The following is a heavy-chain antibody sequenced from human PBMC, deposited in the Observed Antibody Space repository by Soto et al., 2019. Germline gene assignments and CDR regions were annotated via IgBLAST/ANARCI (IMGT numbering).Heavy chain of an antibody. Sequence: QVQLAQSGAEMTKPGSSVKVSCRASGGSFSDFAFSWVRQAPGQGIAWMGGIIPMFAATKYAQRLQERVTITADEPTNTVYLALHSLTAADTAIYYCARGAIVAVPAALSSYHDYTNYRFDSWGQGTLVTVSS. V-gene: IGHV1-69*01. CDR2: IIPMFAAT. D-gene: IGHD2-15*01. CDR3: ARGAIVAVPAALSSYHDYTNYRFDS. CDR1: GGSFSDFA. J-gene: IGHJ4*02.